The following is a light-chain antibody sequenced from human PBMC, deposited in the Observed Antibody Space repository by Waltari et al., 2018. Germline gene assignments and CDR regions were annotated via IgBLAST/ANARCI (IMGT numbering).Light chain of an antibody. Sequence: DIVLTQAPDSLAVSLGERATITCESSQRVLYTSTNKNYLTGYQQKQGQPPKLLISWASTRESGVPDRFSGSGSGTDFTLTISSLQAEDVAVYFCQQHFTIPLTFGGGTRVEIK. CDR3: QQHFTIPLT. V-gene: IGKV4-1*01. CDR2: WAS. J-gene: IGKJ4*01. CDR1: QRVLYTSTNKNY.